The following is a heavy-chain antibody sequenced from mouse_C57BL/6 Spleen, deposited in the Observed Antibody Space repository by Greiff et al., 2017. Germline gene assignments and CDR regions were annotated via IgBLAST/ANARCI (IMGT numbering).Heavy chain of an antibody. CDR1: GYTFTSYW. D-gene: IGHD1-1*01. J-gene: IGHJ1*03. CDR2: IDPSDSYT. V-gene: IGHV1-59*01. Sequence: QLQQPGAELVRPGTSVKLSCKASGYTFTSYWMHWVKQRPGQGLEWIGVIDPSDSYTNYNQKFKGKATLTVDTSTSTAYMQLSSLTSEDSAVYYCARSAVYYGSSYRYFDVWGTGTTVTVSS. CDR3: ARSAVYYGSSYRYFDV.